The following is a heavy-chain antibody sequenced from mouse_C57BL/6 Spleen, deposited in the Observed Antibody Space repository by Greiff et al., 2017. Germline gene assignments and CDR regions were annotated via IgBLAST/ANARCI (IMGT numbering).Heavy chain of an antibody. V-gene: IGHV7-3*01. CDR3: ARLTGWFAY. Sequence: DVHLVESGGGLVQPGGSLSLSCAASGFTFTDYYMSWVRQPPGKALEWLGFIRNKANGYSTEYSASVKGRFTISRDNSQSILYLQMNALRAEDSATYYCARLTGWFAYWGQGTLVTVSA. CDR1: GFTFTDYY. J-gene: IGHJ3*01. CDR2: IRNKANGYST. D-gene: IGHD4-1*01.